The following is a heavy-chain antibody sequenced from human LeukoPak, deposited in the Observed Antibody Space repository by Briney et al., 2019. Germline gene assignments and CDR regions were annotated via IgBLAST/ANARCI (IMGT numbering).Heavy chain of an antibody. D-gene: IGHD6-13*01. CDR2: IYYSGST. Sequence: PSETLSLTCTVSGGSISSYYWGWIRQPPGKGLEWIGSIYYSGSTYYNPSLKSRVTIPVDTSKNQFSLKLSSVTAADTAVYYCARLYLSDSSSWYGGLYYFDYWGQGTLVTVSS. CDR1: GGSISSYY. J-gene: IGHJ4*02. V-gene: IGHV4-39*01. CDR3: ARLYLSDSSSWYGGLYYFDY.